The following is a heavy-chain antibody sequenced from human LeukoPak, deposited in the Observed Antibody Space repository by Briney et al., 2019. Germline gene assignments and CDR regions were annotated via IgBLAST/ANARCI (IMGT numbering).Heavy chain of an antibody. CDR1: GYTFTSYY. J-gene: IGHJ3*02. V-gene: IGHV1-46*01. CDR2: INPSGGST. Sequence: ASVKVSCKASGYTFTSYYMHWVRQAPGQGLEWMGIINPSGGSTSYAQKFQGRVTMTRDTSASTVYMELSSLRSEDTAVYYCAREADYGGTHDAFDIWGQGTMVTVSS. D-gene: IGHD4-23*01. CDR3: AREADYGGTHDAFDI.